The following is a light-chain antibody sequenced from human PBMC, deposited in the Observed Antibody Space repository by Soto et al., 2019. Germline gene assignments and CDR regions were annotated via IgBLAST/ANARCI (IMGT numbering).Light chain of an antibody. Sequence: DIQMTQSPSTLSASVGDRVTITCRASQSISSWLAWYQQKPGKAPKLLIYDASSLEGGVPSRFSGSGSGTEFTLTISSLQPDDFATYYCQQYNSFSTWTFGQGTKVELK. CDR3: QQYNSFSTWT. V-gene: IGKV1-5*01. CDR2: DAS. CDR1: QSISSW. J-gene: IGKJ1*01.